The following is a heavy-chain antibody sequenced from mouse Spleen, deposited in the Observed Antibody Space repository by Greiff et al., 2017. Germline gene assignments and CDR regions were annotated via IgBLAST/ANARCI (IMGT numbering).Heavy chain of an antibody. CDR1: GFTFSSYG. CDR2: ISSGGSYT. CDR3: ARSPGGDYGSSPYSYFDV. Sequence: EVQLVESGGDLVKPGGSLKLSCAASGFTFSSYGMSWVRQTPDKRLEWVATISSGGSYTYYPDSVKGRFTISRDNAKNTLYLQMSSLKSEDTAMYYCARSPGGDYGSSPYSYFDVWGAGTTVTVSS. V-gene: IGHV5-6*01. D-gene: IGHD1-1*01. J-gene: IGHJ1*01.